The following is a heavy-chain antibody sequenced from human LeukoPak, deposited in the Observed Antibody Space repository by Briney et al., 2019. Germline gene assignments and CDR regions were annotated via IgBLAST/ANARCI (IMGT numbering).Heavy chain of an antibody. CDR1: GFSLSTSGMC. Sequence: ESGPTLVKPTQTLTLTCTFSGFSLSTSGMCVSWIRQPPGKALEWLARIDWDDDKYYSTSLKTRLTISKDTSKNQVVLTMTNMDPADTATYYCARIRYYDSSGYPTFDYWGQGTLVTVSS. CDR2: IDWDDDK. V-gene: IGHV2-70*11. D-gene: IGHD3-22*01. CDR3: ARIRYYDSSGYPTFDY. J-gene: IGHJ4*02.